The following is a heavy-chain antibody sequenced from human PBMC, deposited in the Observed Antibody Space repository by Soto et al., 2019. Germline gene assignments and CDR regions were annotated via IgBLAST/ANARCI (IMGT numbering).Heavy chain of an antibody. D-gene: IGHD3-3*01. V-gene: IGHV1-18*01. Sequence: ASVKVSCKASGYTFPTCGIHWMRQAPGQGLEYMGWISGYNGNTKYPQRFQGRVTMTADTSRSTAYLELRSLRSEDTAVYYCARGAHGSGYAVYWGQGTLVTVSS. CDR1: GYTFPTCG. CDR3: ARGAHGSGYAVY. J-gene: IGHJ4*02. CDR2: ISGYNGNT.